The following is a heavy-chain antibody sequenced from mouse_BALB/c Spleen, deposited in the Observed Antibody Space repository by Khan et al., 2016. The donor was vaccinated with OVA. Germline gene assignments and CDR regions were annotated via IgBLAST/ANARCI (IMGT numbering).Heavy chain of an antibody. J-gene: IGHJ4*01. CDR1: GYSITSYYA. D-gene: IGHD2-3*01. Sequence: EVQLQESGPGLVKPSQSLSLTCTATGYSITSYYASYWIRQFPGNKLEWMGYITYSGNTNYTPSLKSRFSISRDTSKNQFFLQLNSVTTEDTATYYCARDGSRFNYAMDYWGQGTSVTVSS. V-gene: IGHV3-2*02. CDR3: ARDGSRFNYAMDY. CDR2: ITYSGNT.